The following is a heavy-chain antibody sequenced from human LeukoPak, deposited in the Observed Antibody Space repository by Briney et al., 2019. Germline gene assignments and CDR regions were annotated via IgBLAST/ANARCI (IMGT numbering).Heavy chain of an antibody. D-gene: IGHD3-22*01. CDR3: ARGGYYYDSSGYLWYFDY. Sequence: RPGGSLSLSCAASGFIFSIYWVHGVRHAPGGGLVWVSRINTDVIHTRYADSVKGRFTISRNNAKNTLYLQMNSLRAEDTAVYYCARGGYYYDSSGYLWYFDYWGQRTLVTVSS. V-gene: IGHV3-74*01. CDR1: GFIFSIYW. CDR2: INTDVIHT. J-gene: IGHJ4*02.